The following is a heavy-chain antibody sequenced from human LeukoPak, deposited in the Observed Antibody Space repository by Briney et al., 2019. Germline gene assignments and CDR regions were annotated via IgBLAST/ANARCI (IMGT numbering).Heavy chain of an antibody. D-gene: IGHD5-24*01. CDR1: GGSMSSYY. Sequence: PSETLSLTCTVSGGSMSSYYWSWIRQPPGKGLDWIGCMYYSGGTNYNPSLKTRVTISVDTSKNQFSLKLSSVTAADTAVYYCARGRMATGRAFDIWGQGIMVTVSS. V-gene: IGHV4-59*12. J-gene: IGHJ3*02. CDR2: MYYSGGT. CDR3: ARGRMATGRAFDI.